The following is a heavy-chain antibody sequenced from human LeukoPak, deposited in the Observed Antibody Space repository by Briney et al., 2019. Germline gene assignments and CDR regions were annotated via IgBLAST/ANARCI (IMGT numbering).Heavy chain of an antibody. CDR3: ARGWESLPDAFDI. J-gene: IGHJ3*02. CDR2: TYYRSKWYN. Sequence: SQTLSLTCAISGDSVSSNSAAWNWIRQSPSRGLEWLGRTYYRSKWYNDYAVSVKSRITINPDTSKNQFSLKLSSVTAADTAVYYCARGWESLPDAFDIWGQGTMVTVSS. V-gene: IGHV6-1*01. D-gene: IGHD1-26*01. CDR1: GDSVSSNSAA.